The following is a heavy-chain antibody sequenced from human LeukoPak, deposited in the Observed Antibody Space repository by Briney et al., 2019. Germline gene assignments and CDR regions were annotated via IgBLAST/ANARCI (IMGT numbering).Heavy chain of an antibody. CDR2: ISWNSGSI. Sequence: GRSLRLSCAASGFTFSSYAMHWVRQAPGKGLEWVSGISWNSGSIGYADSVEGRFTISRDNAKNSLYLQMNSLRAEDTALYYCAKDKGIDGTTHAFDIWGQGTMVTVSS. J-gene: IGHJ3*02. CDR3: AKDKGIDGTTHAFDI. CDR1: GFTFSSYA. V-gene: IGHV3-9*01. D-gene: IGHD1-14*01.